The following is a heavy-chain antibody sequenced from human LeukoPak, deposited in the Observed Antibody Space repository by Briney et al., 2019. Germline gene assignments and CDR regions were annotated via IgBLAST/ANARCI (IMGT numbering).Heavy chain of an antibody. CDR3: AREHYYGSGTGVI. V-gene: IGHV3-53*01. Sequence: GGSLRLSCAASGFTVISNYMSWVRQAPGKGLEWVSVIYSGGSTYYADSVKGRFTISRDNSKNTLYLQMNSLRAEDTAVYYCAREHYYGSGTGVIWGQGTLVTVSS. D-gene: IGHD3-10*01. J-gene: IGHJ4*02. CDR1: GFTVISNY. CDR2: IYSGGST.